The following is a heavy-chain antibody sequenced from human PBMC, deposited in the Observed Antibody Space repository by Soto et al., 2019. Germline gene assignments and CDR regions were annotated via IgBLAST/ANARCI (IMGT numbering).Heavy chain of an antibody. CDR1: GYIFTGYG. CDR3: GRGGSGYHTGGGFAGAMDV. Sequence: QVQLVQSGAEVKKPGASVKVSCKASGYIFTGYGISWVRQAPGQGLEWIGWISPYNGHTEYAQSLQGRLTVTADKSPTTAKRGVRSLRSGDRAVYYWGRGGSGYHTGGGFAGAMDVWGQGTTVTVSS. V-gene: IGHV1-18*04. D-gene: IGHD3-3*01. CDR2: ISPYNGHT. J-gene: IGHJ6*02.